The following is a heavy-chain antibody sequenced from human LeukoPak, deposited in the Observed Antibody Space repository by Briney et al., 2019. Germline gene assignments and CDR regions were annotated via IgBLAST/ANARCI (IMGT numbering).Heavy chain of an antibody. CDR3: ARWYSSGWAFDY. CDR1: GGSVWSDSNY. Sequence: PSETLSLTCTVSGGSVWSDSNYWSWIRQPPGKGLEWIGYISYSGTTDYNPSLKGRVSMSLGTSKNEISLKLDSVTAADTAVYYCARWYSSGWAFDYWGQGTLVTVSS. V-gene: IGHV4-61*01. J-gene: IGHJ4*02. CDR2: ISYSGTT. D-gene: IGHD6-19*01.